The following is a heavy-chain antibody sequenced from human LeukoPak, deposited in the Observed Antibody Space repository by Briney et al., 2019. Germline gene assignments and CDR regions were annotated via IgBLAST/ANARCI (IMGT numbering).Heavy chain of an antibody. J-gene: IGHJ4*02. CDR3: ARDVLASSGWPTSHFDC. Sequence: GGSLRLSCAASGFTFSTYAMSWVRQAPGKGLEWVSVIYSGGSTYYPDSVKGRFTISRDNSKNTLYLNSLRAEDTAVYYCARDVLASSGWPTSHFDCWGQGALVTVSS. CDR1: GFTFSTYA. V-gene: IGHV3-66*01. D-gene: IGHD6-19*01. CDR2: IYSGGST.